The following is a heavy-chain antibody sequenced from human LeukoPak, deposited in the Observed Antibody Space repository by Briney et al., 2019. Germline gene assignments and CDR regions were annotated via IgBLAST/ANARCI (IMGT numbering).Heavy chain of an antibody. Sequence: GGSLRLSCAASGFTFDDYAMHWVRHAPGKGLEWVSGISWNSGSIVYADSVKGRFTISRDNAKNPLYLQMNSLRAEDTALYYCAKDGGYCSSTSCPRHYGMDVWGQGTTVTVSS. CDR2: ISWNSGSI. CDR3: AKDGGYCSSTSCPRHYGMDV. V-gene: IGHV3-9*01. D-gene: IGHD2-2*01. CDR1: GFTFDDYA. J-gene: IGHJ6*02.